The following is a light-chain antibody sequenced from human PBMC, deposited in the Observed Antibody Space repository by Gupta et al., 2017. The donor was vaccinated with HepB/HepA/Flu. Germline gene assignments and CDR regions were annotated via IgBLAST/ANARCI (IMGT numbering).Light chain of an antibody. CDR3: EEWEDRLSGRV. CDR2: RNN. CDR1: SSNSGSND. Sequence: QSVLTQPPSASGTPGQRVTISCSGSSSNSGSNDVYWYQQLPGTAPKRLSDRNNQRPSGVPDRFSGSKAGTSAYRAISGLRAEDEAEDDGEEWEDRLSGRVFGGGTKLTVL. J-gene: IGLJ3*02. V-gene: IGLV1-47*01.